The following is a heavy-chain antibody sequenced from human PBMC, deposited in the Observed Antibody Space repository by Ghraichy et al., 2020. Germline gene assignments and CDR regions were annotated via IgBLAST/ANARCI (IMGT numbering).Heavy chain of an antibody. J-gene: IGHJ3*02. V-gene: IGHV3-30*18. Sequence: GGSLRLSCAASGFTFSSYGMHWVRQAPGKGLEWVAVISYDGSNKYYADSVKGRFTISRDNSKNTLYLQMNSLRAEDTAVYYCANWEPGWSGYDAFDIWGQGTMVTVSS. CDR3: ANWEPGWSGYDAFDI. CDR2: ISYDGSNK. CDR1: GFTFSSYG. D-gene: IGHD1-26*01.